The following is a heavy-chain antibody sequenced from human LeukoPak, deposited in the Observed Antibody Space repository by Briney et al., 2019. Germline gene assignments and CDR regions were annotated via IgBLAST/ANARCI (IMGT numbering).Heavy chain of an antibody. V-gene: IGHV4-34*01. Sequence: PSETLSLTCAVYGGSFSGYYWSWIRQPPGKGLEWIGEINHSGSTNYNPSLKSRVTISVDTSKNQFSLKLGSVTAADTAVYYCARGPPPGRWFDPWGQGTLVTVSS. CDR1: GGSFSGYY. CDR2: INHSGST. CDR3: ARGPPPGRWFDP. D-gene: IGHD1-14*01. J-gene: IGHJ5*02.